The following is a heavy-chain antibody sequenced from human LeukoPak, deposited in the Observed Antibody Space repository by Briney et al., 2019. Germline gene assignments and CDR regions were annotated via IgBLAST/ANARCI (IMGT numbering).Heavy chain of an antibody. CDR1: GFTFSSDS. V-gene: IGHV3-21*01. D-gene: IGHD6-19*01. CDR2: ISSSSSYI. Sequence: GGSLRLSCAASGFTFSSDSMNWVRQAPGKGLEWVSSISSSSSYIYYADSVKGRFTISRDNAKNSLYLQMNSLRAEDTAVYYCARMIAVAGPGYWGQGTLVTVSS. CDR3: ARMIAVAGPGY. J-gene: IGHJ4*02.